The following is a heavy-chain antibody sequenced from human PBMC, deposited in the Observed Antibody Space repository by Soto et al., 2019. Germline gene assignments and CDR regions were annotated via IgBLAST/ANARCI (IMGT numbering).Heavy chain of an antibody. CDR3: ARGVSAGVDY. Sequence: GAAVKVSCKASGYSFTSLDINWVRQTAGQGLEWMGWMQPSTGRTGYAQKFQGRVTMTRDTSINTAYMELTTLTSDDTAFYYCARGVSAGVDYWGQGTLVTVSS. V-gene: IGHV1-8*01. CDR2: MQPSTGRT. D-gene: IGHD1-26*01. CDR1: GYSFTSLD. J-gene: IGHJ4*02.